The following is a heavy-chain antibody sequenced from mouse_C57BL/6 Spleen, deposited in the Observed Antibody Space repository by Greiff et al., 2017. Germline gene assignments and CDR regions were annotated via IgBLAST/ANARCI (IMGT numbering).Heavy chain of an antibody. V-gene: IGHV1-64*01. Sequence: QVQLQQPGAELVKPGASVKLSCKASGYTFTSYWMHWVKQRPGQGLEWIGMINPNSGSTNYNEKFKSKATLPVDKSSSTAYMQLSSLTSEDSAVYYCARSGLRMDYWGQGTSVTVSS. CDR3: ARSGLRMDY. CDR1: GYTFTSYW. D-gene: IGHD2-2*01. J-gene: IGHJ4*01. CDR2: INPNSGST.